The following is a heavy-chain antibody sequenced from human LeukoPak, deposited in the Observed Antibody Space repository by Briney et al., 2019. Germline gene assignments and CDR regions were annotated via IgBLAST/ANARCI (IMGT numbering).Heavy chain of an antibody. CDR1: GFTFSTYA. J-gene: IGHJ3*02. CDR3: ARDSGGTYDILTGYYNVRGAFDI. Sequence: GGSLRLSCAASGFTFSTYAMSWVRQIPGKGLEWVSGINGNGGNTYYADSVKGRFTISRDNSKNTLYLQMNSLRAEDTAVYYCARDSGGTYDILTGYYNVRGAFDIWGQGTMVTVSS. CDR2: INGNGGNT. V-gene: IGHV3-23*01. D-gene: IGHD3-9*01.